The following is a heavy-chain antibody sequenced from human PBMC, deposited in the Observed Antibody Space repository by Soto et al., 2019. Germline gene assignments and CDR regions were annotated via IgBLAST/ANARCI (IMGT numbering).Heavy chain of an antibody. J-gene: IGHJ5*02. CDR3: ARETIFGVVNWFDP. Sequence: SETLSLTCTVSGGSISSDYWSWIRQPPGKGLEWIGYIYYRGSTKYNPSLKSRVTISVDTSKNQFSLKLSSVTAADTAVYYCARETIFGVVNWFDPWGQGTPVTVSS. CDR2: IYYRGST. CDR1: GGSISSDY. V-gene: IGHV4-59*01. D-gene: IGHD3-3*01.